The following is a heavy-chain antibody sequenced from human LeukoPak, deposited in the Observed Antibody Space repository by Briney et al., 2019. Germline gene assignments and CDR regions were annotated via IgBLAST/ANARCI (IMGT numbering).Heavy chain of an antibody. CDR1: GGSISNYY. Sequence: SETLSLTCTVSGGSISNYYWSWIRQPPGKGLEWIGYIYYSGSTNYNPSPKSRVTISVDTSKNQFSLKLSSVTAADTAVYYCARDNGYNSDAFDIWGQGTMVTVS. CDR2: IYYSGST. D-gene: IGHD5-24*01. V-gene: IGHV4-59*01. CDR3: ARDNGYNSDAFDI. J-gene: IGHJ3*02.